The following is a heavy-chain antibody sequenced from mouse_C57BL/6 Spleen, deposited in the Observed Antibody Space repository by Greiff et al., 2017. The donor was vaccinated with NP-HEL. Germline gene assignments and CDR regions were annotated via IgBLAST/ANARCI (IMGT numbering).Heavy chain of an antibody. D-gene: IGHD2-2*01. Sequence: VQLQQSGAELVRPGASVKLSCKASGYTFTDYYINWVKQRPGQGLEWIARVYPGSGNTYYNEKFKGKATLTAEKSSSTAYMQLSSLTSEDSAVYFCARGGYGYDDWFAYWGQGTLVTVSA. J-gene: IGHJ3*01. V-gene: IGHV1-76*01. CDR2: VYPGSGNT. CDR1: GYTFTDYY. CDR3: ARGGYGYDDWFAY.